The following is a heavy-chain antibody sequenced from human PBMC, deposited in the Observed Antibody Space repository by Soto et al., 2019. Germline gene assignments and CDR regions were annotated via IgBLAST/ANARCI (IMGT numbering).Heavy chain of an antibody. CDR1: GYTFTSYG. CDR2: ISAYNGNT. J-gene: IGHJ3*02. D-gene: IGHD3-3*01. V-gene: IGHV1-18*01. CDR3: ARDDALDDFWSGYAFDI. Sequence: ASVKVSCKASGYTFTSYGISWVRQAPGQGLEWMGWISAYNGNTNYAQKLQGRVTMTTDTSTSTAYMELRSLRSDDTAVYYCARDDALDDFWSGYAFDIWGQGTMVTVSS.